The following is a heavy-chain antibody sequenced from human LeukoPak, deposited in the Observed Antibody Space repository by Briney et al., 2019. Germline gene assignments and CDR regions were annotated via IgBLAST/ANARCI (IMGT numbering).Heavy chain of an antibody. J-gene: IGHJ4*02. CDR1: GGSISSYY. D-gene: IGHD2-2*01. Sequence: SETLSLTCTVSGGSISSYYWSWIRQPPGKGLEWIGYIYYSGSTNYNPSLKSRVTISVDTSKNQFSLKLSSVTAADTAVYYCARDPTCSSTSCYPIWGQGTPVTVSS. CDR2: IYYSGST. V-gene: IGHV4-59*12. CDR3: ARDPTCSSTSCYPI.